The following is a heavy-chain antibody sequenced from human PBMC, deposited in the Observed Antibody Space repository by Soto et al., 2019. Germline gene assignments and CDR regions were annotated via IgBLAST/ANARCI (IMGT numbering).Heavy chain of an antibody. J-gene: IGHJ6*03. Sequence: QVQLQESGPGLVKPSETLSLTCTVSGGSISSYYWSWIRQPPGKGLEWIGYIYYRGSTNHNTSLKSRVTISVDTSKNQFSLKLSSVTAADTAVYYCARYGKEYYGSGAGSTHYYYYMDVWGKGTTVTVSS. CDR1: GGSISSYY. CDR3: ARYGKEYYGSGAGSTHYYYYMDV. CDR2: IYYRGST. V-gene: IGHV4-59*08. D-gene: IGHD3-10*01.